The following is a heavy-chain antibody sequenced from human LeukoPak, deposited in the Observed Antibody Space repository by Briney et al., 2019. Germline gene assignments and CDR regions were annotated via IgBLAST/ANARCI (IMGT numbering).Heavy chain of an antibody. D-gene: IGHD1-26*01. CDR2: ISWDGSTT. J-gene: IGHJ4*02. Sequence: SGGSLRLSCAASGFTFDDYAMHWVRQAPGKGLKWVSLISWDGSTTYYADSVRGRFTISRDNSKNSLYLQMNSLRAEDTALYYCAKDSKSGIYQLDYWGQGTLVTVSS. V-gene: IGHV3-43D*03. CDR1: GFTFDDYA. CDR3: AKDSKSGIYQLDY.